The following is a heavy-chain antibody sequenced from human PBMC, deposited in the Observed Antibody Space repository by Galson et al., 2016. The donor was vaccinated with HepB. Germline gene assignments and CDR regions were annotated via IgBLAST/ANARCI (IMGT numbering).Heavy chain of an antibody. Sequence: LSLTCTVSGGSISRSQWSWIRQTPGKGLEWIGYSEYSGSTSYNPSLKTRVTILLDPSKNYFSLKVTSVTAADTAVYFCVKLQRGPWRLDPWGQGTLVTVSS. D-gene: IGHD6-25*01. CDR1: GGSISRSQ. J-gene: IGHJ5*02. V-gene: IGHV4-59*01. CDR3: VKLQRGPWRLDP. CDR2: SEYSGST.